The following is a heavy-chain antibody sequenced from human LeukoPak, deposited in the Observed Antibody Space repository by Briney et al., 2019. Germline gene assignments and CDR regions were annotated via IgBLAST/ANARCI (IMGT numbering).Heavy chain of an antibody. V-gene: IGHV3-64*01. J-gene: IGHJ4*02. Sequence: GGSLRLSCAASGFTFSSYAMHWVRQAPGKGLEYVSAISSNGGSTYYANSVKGRFTISRDNSKNTLYLQMGSLRAEGMAVYYCARASSGYYTDWGQGTLVTVSP. CDR1: GFTFSSYA. CDR2: ISSNGGST. CDR3: ARASSGYYTD. D-gene: IGHD3-22*01.